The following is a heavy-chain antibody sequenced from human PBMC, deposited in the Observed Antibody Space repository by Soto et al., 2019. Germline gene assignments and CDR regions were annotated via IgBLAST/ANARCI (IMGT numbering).Heavy chain of an antibody. CDR2: SNHSGST. V-gene: IGHV4-34*01. Sequence: PSETVSLTCAVNGGSFSGYYWSWIRRPPAKGLEWIGESNHSGSTNDDPSLKSRVTISVDTSKNQGSLKLSAVTAADTAAYYCARDFRVGMDGWGQGTTVS. CDR1: GGSFSGYY. J-gene: IGHJ6*02. CDR3: ARDFRVGMDG.